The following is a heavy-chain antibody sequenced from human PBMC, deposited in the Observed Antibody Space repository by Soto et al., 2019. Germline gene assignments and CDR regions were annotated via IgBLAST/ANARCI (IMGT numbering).Heavy chain of an antibody. V-gene: IGHV4-34*01. J-gene: IGHJ4*02. CDR2: INHSGST. CDR3: ARGKSIAARPRYFDY. CDR1: GWSFSGYY. Sequence: SETPSLTCATYGWSFSGYYWSWIRQPPGKGLEWIGEINHSGSTNYNPSLKSRVTISVDTSKNQFSLKLSSVTAADTAVYYCARGKSIAARPRYFDYWGQGTLVTVAS. D-gene: IGHD6-6*01.